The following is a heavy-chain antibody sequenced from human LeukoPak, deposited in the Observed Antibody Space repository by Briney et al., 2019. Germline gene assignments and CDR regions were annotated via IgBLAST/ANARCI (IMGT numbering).Heavy chain of an antibody. CDR3: ARDPRRGSSWYFDY. D-gene: IGHD6-13*01. V-gene: IGHV4-31*03. Sequence: SETLSPTCTVSYGSITSGGYYWSWIRQPPGKGLEWIGYISYRGSTYYNPSLKSRLTISLDTSKNQLSLNLSSVTAADTAVYYCARDPRRGSSWYFDYWGQGTLVTASS. J-gene: IGHJ4*02. CDR1: YGSITSGGYY. CDR2: ISYRGST.